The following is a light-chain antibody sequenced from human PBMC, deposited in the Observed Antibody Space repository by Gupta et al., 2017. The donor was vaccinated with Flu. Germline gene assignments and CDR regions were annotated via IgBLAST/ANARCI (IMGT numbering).Light chain of an antibody. CDR1: SRRSYY. V-gene: IGLV3-19*01. J-gene: IGLJ1*01. CDR2: GKN. CDR3: NSRDSSGNQV. Sequence: SSELTQDPAVSVALGQTVRITCQGDSRRSYYASWYQQKPGQAPVLVIYGKNNRPSGIPDRFSGSSSGNTASLTITGAQAEDEADYYCNSRDSSGNQVFGTGTKVTVL.